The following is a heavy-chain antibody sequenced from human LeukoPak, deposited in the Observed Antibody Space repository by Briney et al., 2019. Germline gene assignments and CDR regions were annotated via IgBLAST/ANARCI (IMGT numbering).Heavy chain of an antibody. CDR2: INHSGST. CDR1: GGSFSGYY. V-gene: IGHV4-34*01. D-gene: IGHD2-2*01. J-gene: IGHJ6*03. CDR3: ARGGFSSSSCYSVRHYYYYMDV. Sequence: SETLSLTCAVYGGSFSGYYWSWIRQPPGKGLEWMGEINHSGSTNYNPSLKSRVTISVDTSKNQFSLKLSSVTAADTAVYYCARGGFSSSSCYSVRHYYYYMDVWGKGTTVTVSS.